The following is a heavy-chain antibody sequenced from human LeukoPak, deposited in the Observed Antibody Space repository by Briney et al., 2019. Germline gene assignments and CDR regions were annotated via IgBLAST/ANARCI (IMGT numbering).Heavy chain of an antibody. CDR2: IGTAGDT. CDR3: ARVYSSSWVYYFDY. Sequence: GGSLRLSCAASGFTFSSYDMHWVRQATGKGLEWVSAIGTAGDTYYPGSVKGRFTISRENAKNSLYLQMNSLRAGDTAVYYCARVYSSSWVYYFDYWGQGTLVTVSS. V-gene: IGHV3-13*01. J-gene: IGHJ4*02. CDR1: GFTFSSYD. D-gene: IGHD6-13*01.